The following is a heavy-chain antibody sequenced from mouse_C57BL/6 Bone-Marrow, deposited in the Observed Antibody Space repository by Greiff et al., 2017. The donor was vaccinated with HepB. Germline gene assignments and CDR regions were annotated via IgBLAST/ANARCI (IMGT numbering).Heavy chain of an antibody. CDR1: GYTFTSYW. D-gene: IGHD1-1*01. CDR2: IYPGSGST. CDR3: ARSGGFYGSSYIDY. Sequence: VQLQQPGAELVKPGASVKMSCKASGYTFTSYWITWVKQRPGQGLEWIGDIYPGSGSTNYNEKFKSKATLTVDTSSSTAYMQLSSLTSEDSAVYYCARSGGFYGSSYIDYWGQGTTLTVSS. V-gene: IGHV1-55*01. J-gene: IGHJ2*01.